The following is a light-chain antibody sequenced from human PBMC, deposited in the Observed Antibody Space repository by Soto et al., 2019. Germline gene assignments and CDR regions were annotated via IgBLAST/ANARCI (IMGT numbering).Light chain of an antibody. CDR2: GVS. J-gene: IGKJ1*01. CDR3: QQYGSSPRT. CDR1: QSLSSGY. V-gene: IGKV3-20*01. Sequence: PGERATLSCRASQSLSSGYLAWYQQKPGQPPRLLIYGVSSRATGIPDRFSGSGSETDFTLTISRLEPEDFAVYYCQQYGSSPRTFGQGTKVDIK.